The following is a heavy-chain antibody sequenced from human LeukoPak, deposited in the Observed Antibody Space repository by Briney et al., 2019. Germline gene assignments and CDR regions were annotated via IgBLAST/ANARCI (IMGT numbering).Heavy chain of an antibody. CDR3: ARSVSTLGYCSGGSCYSAYFQH. V-gene: IGHV1-2*02. CDR1: GYTFTGYY. Sequence: ASVKVSCKASGYTFTGYYMHWVRQAPGQGLEWMGWINPNSGGTNYAQKFQGRVTMTRDTSISTAYMELSRLRSDDTAVYYCARSVSTLGYCSGGSCYSAYFQHWGQGTLATVSS. D-gene: IGHD2-15*01. J-gene: IGHJ1*01. CDR2: INPNSGGT.